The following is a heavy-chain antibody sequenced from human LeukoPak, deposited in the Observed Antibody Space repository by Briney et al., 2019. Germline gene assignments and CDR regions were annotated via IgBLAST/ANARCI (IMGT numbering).Heavy chain of an antibody. Sequence: SVKVSCKSSGGTFSSYAFSWVRQAPGQGLEWMGGIIPIFGTANYAQKFQGRVTITADKSTSTAYMELSSLRSEDTAVYYCARDLPRSAEWLLLHDAFDIWGQGTMVTVSS. J-gene: IGHJ3*02. CDR1: GGTFSSYA. V-gene: IGHV1-69*06. CDR3: ARDLPRSAEWLLLHDAFDI. CDR2: IIPIFGTA. D-gene: IGHD3-22*01.